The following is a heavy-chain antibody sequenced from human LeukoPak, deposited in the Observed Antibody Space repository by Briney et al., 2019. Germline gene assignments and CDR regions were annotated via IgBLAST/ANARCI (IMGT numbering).Heavy chain of an antibody. D-gene: IGHD3-10*01. CDR3: ARETPYGSGSYPFDY. V-gene: IGHV4-39*07. CDR1: GDSISSGTYF. J-gene: IGHJ4*02. Sequence: SETLSLTCTVSGDSISSGTYFWGWIRQPPGKGLEWIASMSHTGSTYYNPSLKSRVTISIDTSNNQFSLRLSSVTAADTAVYYCARETPYGSGSYPFDYWGQGILVTVSS. CDR2: MSHTGST.